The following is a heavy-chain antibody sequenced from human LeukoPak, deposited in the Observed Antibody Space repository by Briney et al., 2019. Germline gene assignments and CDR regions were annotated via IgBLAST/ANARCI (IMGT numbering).Heavy chain of an antibody. CDR1: GYTFPSYD. Sequence: ASVKVSCKTSGYTFPSYDINWVRRATGQRLEGMGWMNPNSGNTGYAQKFQGRVTITRNTSISTAYMELSSLRSEDTAVYFCARGPKWSGSYYYFDFWGQGTLVTVSS. CDR3: ARGPKWSGSYYYFDF. V-gene: IGHV1-8*01. J-gene: IGHJ4*02. CDR2: MNPNSGNT. D-gene: IGHD1-26*01.